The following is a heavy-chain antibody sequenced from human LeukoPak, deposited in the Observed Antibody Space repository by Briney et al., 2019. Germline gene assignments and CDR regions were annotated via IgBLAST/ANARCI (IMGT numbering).Heavy chain of an antibody. CDR3: ARDPSHHSGTFDI. CDR1: GGSFSGYY. CDR2: INHSGST. D-gene: IGHD2-15*01. Sequence: PSETLSLTCAVYGGSFSGYYWSWIRQPPGKGLEWIGEINHSGSTNYNPSLKSRVTISVDTSKNQFSLRLRSVTAADTAVYYCARDPSHHSGTFDIWGQGTMVTVSS. V-gene: IGHV4-34*01. J-gene: IGHJ3*02.